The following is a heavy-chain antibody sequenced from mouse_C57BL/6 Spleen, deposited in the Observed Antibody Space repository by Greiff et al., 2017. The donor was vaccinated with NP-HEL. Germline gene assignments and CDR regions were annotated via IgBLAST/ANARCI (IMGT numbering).Heavy chain of an antibody. CDR2: IDPENGDT. Sequence: EVQLQQPGAELVKPGASVKLSCKASGFNIKDDYMHWVKQRPEQGLEWIGWIDPENGDTEYASKFQGKATITADTSSNTAYLQLSSLTSEDTAVYYCTTLLWRAMDYWGQGTSVTVSS. V-gene: IGHV14-4*01. CDR3: TTLLWRAMDY. D-gene: IGHD2-1*01. CDR1: GFNIKDDY. J-gene: IGHJ4*01.